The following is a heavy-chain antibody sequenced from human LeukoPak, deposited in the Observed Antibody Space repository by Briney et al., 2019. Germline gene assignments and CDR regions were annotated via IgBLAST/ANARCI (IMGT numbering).Heavy chain of an antibody. V-gene: IGHV4-61*02. J-gene: IGHJ4*02. D-gene: IGHD3-10*01. CDR2: IYTSGST. Sequence: SETLSLTCTVSGGSISSGSYYWSWIRQPAGKGLEWIGRIYTSGSTNYNPSLKSRVTMSVDTSKNHFSLNLSSVTAADTAMYYCARSSVGSGSNFDYWGQGTLVTVSS. CDR1: GGSISSGSYY. CDR3: ARSSVGSGSNFDY.